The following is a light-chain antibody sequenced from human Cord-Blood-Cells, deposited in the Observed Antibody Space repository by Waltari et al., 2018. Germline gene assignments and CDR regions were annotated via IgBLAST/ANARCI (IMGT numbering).Light chain of an antibody. V-gene: IGKV3-11*01. J-gene: IGKJ4*01. Sequence: VLTQSPATLSFSLGDRATISCRASQSVSSYLAWYQQKPGQAPRLLIYDASNRATGIPARFSGSGSGTDFTLTISSLEPEDFAVYYCQQRSNWPFTFGGGTKVEIK. CDR1: QSVSSY. CDR3: QQRSNWPFT. CDR2: DAS.